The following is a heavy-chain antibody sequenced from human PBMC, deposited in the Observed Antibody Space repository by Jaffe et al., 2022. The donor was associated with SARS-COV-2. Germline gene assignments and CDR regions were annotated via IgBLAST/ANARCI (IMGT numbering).Heavy chain of an antibody. D-gene: IGHD3-10*01. J-gene: IGHJ4*02. CDR3: VRNYDSGNYSPFTY. CDR2: INYNGGYT. CDR1: GFTFDNYA. V-gene: IGHV3-23*01. Sequence: EVQMLESGGGLAQPGGSLRLSCAASGFTFDNYAMTWVRQAPGKGLEWVSSINYNGGYTFYAGSVKGRFTISRDGSKSTLYLQMSRLRVDDTAKYYCVRNYDSGNYSPFTYWGQGTLVRVSS.